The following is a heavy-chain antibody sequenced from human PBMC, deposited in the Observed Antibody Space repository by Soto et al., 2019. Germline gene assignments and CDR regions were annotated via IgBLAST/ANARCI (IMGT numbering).Heavy chain of an antibody. D-gene: IGHD2-15*01. J-gene: IGHJ4*02. CDR2: INAGNGNT. V-gene: IGHV1-3*01. Sequence: GASVKVSCKASGYTFTSYAMHWVRQAPGQRLEWMGWINAGNGNTKYSQKFQGRVTITRDTSASTAYMELSSLRSEDTAVYYCAKIPPCSGGTCPDYWGQGTLVTVSS. CDR1: GYTFTSYA. CDR3: AKIPPCSGGTCPDY.